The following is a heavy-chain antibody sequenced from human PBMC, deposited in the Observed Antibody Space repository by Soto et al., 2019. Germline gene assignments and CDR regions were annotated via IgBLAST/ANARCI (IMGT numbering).Heavy chain of an antibody. V-gene: IGHV4-31*03. CDR3: ARSVFP. Sequence: SETLSLTCTVSGVSISSGGYYWNWIRQHPGKGLEWIGYIYYIGSTYYNPSLKSRVTISLDTSKNQFSLKLSSVTAADTAVYYCARSVFPWGQGTLVTVPQ. CDR2: IYYIGST. CDR1: GVSISSGGYY. J-gene: IGHJ5*02.